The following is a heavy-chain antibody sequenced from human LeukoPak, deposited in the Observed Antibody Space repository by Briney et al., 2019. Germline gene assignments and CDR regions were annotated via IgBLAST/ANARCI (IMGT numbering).Heavy chain of an antibody. V-gene: IGHV4-31*03. Sequence: PSETLSLTCTVSGASISSGSYYWSWIRQHPGKGLEWFGYIYYSGNTYYNPSLESRVTVSVDTSKNQFPLKLSSVTAADTAVYYCARRYGSGTEWFDPWGQGTLVTVSS. D-gene: IGHD3-10*01. CDR1: GASISSGSYY. CDR2: IYYSGNT. CDR3: ARRYGSGTEWFDP. J-gene: IGHJ5*02.